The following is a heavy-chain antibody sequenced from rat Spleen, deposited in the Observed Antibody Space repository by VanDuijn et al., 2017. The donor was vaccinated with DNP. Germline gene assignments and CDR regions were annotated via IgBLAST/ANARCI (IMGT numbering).Heavy chain of an antibody. CDR2: ISTGGVNT. CDR3: ARDRGYNSGDFFDY. J-gene: IGHJ2*01. CDR1: GFTFSNYG. D-gene: IGHD1-1*01. V-gene: IGHV5S13*01. Sequence: EVHLVESGGGLVQPGRSLKLSCAASGFTFSNYGVAWVRQAPTKGLEWVASISTGGVNTYYRDSVKGRFTISRDNAKNTQYLQMDSLRSEDTATYYCARDRGYNSGDFFDYWGQGVVVTVSS.